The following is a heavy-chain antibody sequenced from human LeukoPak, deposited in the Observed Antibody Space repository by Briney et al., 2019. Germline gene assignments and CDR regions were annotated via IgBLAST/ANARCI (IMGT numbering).Heavy chain of an antibody. Sequence: GASVKVSCKASGGTFSSYAISWVRQAPGQGLEWMGRIIPIFGTANYAQKFQGRVTITTDESTSTAYMELSSLRSEDTAVYYCARAPQISVDTATVYYFDYWGQGTLVTVSS. CDR2: IIPIFGTA. CDR1: GGTFSSYA. CDR3: ARAPQISVDTATVYYFDY. J-gene: IGHJ4*02. D-gene: IGHD5-18*01. V-gene: IGHV1-69*05.